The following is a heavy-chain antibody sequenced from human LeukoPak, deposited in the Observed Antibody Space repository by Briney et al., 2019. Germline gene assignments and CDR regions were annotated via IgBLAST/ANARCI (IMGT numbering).Heavy chain of an antibody. D-gene: IGHD6-6*01. CDR1: GGSISSYY. CDR3: ARGDSSGDY. CDR2: INHSGST. V-gene: IGHV4-34*01. J-gene: IGHJ4*02. Sequence: SETLSLTCTVSGGSISSYYWSWIRQPPGDGLEWIGEINHSGSTNYNPSLKSRVTISVDTSKNQFSLNLSSVTAADTAVYYCARGDSSGDYWGQGTLVTVSS.